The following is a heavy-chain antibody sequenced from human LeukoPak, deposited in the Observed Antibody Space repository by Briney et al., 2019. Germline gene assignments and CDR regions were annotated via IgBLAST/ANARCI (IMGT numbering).Heavy chain of an antibody. D-gene: IGHD2-2*01. J-gene: IGHJ4*02. Sequence: SETLSLTCTVSGGSISSNNYYWGWIRQPPGKGLEWIGSIYYSGSTYYNPSLKSRVTISVDTSKNQFSLKLASVTAADTAVYFCARSRNADSRYFDYWGQGTLVTVSS. CDR2: IYYSGST. CDR1: GGSISSNNYY. V-gene: IGHV4-39*01. CDR3: ARSRNADSRYFDY.